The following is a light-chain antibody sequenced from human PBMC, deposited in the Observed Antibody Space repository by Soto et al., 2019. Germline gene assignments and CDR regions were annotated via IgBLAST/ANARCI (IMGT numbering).Light chain of an antibody. CDR1: QSVICSY. V-gene: IGKV3-20*01. CDR2: GAS. Sequence: EIMLTQSPGTLSLSPGEGATLSCRASQSVICSYLAWYQQKPGQAPRLLIYGASSRATGIPDRFSGSGSGTDFSLIISRLEPEDFAVYYCQQYASSPVTFGQGTKVEIK. CDR3: QQYASSPVT. J-gene: IGKJ1*01.